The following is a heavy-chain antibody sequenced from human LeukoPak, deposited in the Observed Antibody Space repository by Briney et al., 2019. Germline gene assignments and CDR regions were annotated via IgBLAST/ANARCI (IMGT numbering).Heavy chain of an antibody. CDR3: AREMATANFDY. Sequence: SETLSLTCTVSGGSISSSSYYWSWIRQPPGKGLEWIGYIYYSGSTNYNPSLKSRVTISVDTSKNQFSLKLSSVTAADTAVYYCAREMATANFDYWGQGTLVTVSS. V-gene: IGHV4-61*01. CDR1: GGSISSSSYY. J-gene: IGHJ4*02. CDR2: IYYSGST. D-gene: IGHD5-24*01.